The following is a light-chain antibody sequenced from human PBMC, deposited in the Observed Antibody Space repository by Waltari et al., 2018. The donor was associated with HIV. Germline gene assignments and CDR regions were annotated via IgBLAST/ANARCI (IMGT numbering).Light chain of an antibody. Sequence: EIVLTQSPVTLSLSPGERATLSCRASQSVGNSLAWYQQKPGQTPRLIIYDASNRASGIPARFSGSGSGTDFTLTISSLEPGDFAVYYCQQRTDWLLTFGGGTNLEIK. CDR3: QQRTDWLLT. CDR1: QSVGNS. V-gene: IGKV3-11*01. CDR2: DAS. J-gene: IGKJ4*01.